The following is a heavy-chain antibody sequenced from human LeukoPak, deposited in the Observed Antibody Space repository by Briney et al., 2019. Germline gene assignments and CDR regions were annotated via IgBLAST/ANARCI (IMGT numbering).Heavy chain of an antibody. D-gene: IGHD3-10*01. CDR1: GFTFSNYS. J-gene: IGHJ5*02. CDR2: ISSSSSYI. CDR3: ARDRGGKLKNSNWFDP. V-gene: IGHV3-21*01. Sequence: GGSLRLSCAASGFTFSNYSMNWVRQAPGKGLEWVSSISSSSSYIYYADSVKGRFTISRDNAKNSLYLQMNSLRAEDTAVYYCARDRGGKLKNSNWFDPWGQGTLVTVSS.